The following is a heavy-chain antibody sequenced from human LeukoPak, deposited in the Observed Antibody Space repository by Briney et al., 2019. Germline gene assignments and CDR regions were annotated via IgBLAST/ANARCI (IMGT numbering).Heavy chain of an antibody. J-gene: IGHJ4*02. CDR3: AREGSYYDSSGYYDY. D-gene: IGHD3-22*01. V-gene: IGHV1-69*05. Sequence: SVKVSCKASGGTFSSYAISWVRQAPGQGLEWMGRIIPIFCTANYAQKFQGRVTITTDESTSTAYMELSSLRSEDTAVYYCAREGSYYDSSGYYDYWGQGTLVTVSS. CDR1: GGTFSSYA. CDR2: IIPIFCTA.